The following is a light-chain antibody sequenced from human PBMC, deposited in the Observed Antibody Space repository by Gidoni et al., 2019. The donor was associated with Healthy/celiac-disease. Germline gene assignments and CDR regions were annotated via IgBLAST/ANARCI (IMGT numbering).Light chain of an antibody. J-gene: IGLJ2*01. CDR2: DTS. CDR3: LLSYSGAHVV. V-gene: IGLV7-46*01. CDR1: TGAVTSGHY. Sequence: QAVVPQEPSLTVSPGGTVTLTCGSSTGAVTSGHYPYWFQQKPGQATRTLIYDTSNKHSWTPARFSGSLLGGKAALTLSGAQPEDEAEYYCLLSYSGAHVVFGGGTKLTVL.